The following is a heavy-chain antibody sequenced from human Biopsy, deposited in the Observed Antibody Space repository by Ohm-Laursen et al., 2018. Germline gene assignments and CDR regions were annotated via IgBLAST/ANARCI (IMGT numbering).Heavy chain of an antibody. CDR1: GVSISSYY. CDR3: ARDRGYYSDRTVPGYFDL. D-gene: IGHD3-22*01. J-gene: IGHJ2*01. V-gene: IGHV4-59*01. CDR2: VYYTGST. Sequence: GTLSLTCAVSGVSISSYYWSWIRQPPGKGLVWIGYVYYTGSTDYNPSLQSRVTISVDTSKNHFSLRLRSVTPADTAIYYCARDRGYYSDRTVPGYFDLWGRGTLVTVSS.